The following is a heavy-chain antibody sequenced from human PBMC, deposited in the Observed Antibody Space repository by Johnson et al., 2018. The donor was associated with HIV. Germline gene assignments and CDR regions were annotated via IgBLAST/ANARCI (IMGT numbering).Heavy chain of an antibody. V-gene: IGHV3-15*01. J-gene: IGHJ3*02. D-gene: IGHD6-6*01. CDR3: ARESELLSSSDAFDI. Sequence: VQLVESGGGLVKPGGSLRLSCAASGFTFSNAWMSWVRQAPGKGLEWVGRIKSKTDGGTTDYAAPVKGRFTIPRDDSKNTRYLQMNSLKTEDTAVYYCARESELLSSSDAFDIWGQGTMVTVSS. CDR2: IKSKTDGGTT. CDR1: GFTFSNAW.